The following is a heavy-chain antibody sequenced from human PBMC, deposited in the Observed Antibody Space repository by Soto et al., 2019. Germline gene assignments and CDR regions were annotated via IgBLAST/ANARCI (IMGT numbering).Heavy chain of an antibody. CDR2: ISYDGSNK. V-gene: IGHV3-30*18. Sequence: GGSLRLSCAASGFTFSSYGMHWVRQAPGKGLEWVAVISYDGSNKYYADSVKGRFTISRDNSKNTLYLQMNSLRAEDTAVYYCAKDKRKSGPWGQGTLVTVSS. J-gene: IGHJ5*02. CDR1: GFTFSSYG. CDR3: AKDKRKSGP.